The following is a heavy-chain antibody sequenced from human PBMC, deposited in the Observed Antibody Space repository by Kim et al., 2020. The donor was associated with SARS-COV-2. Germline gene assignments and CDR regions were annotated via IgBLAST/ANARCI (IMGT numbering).Heavy chain of an antibody. CDR1: GYSFTSYW. CDR3: ARHEGSGNCGGDCSGGFDP. CDR2: IYPGDSDT. V-gene: IGHV5-51*01. Sequence: GESLKISCKGSGYSFTSYWIGWVRQMPGKGLEWMGIIYPGDSDTRYSPSFQGQVTISADKSISTAYLQWSSLKASDTAMYYCARHEGSGNCGGDCSGGFDPWGQGTLVTVSS. J-gene: IGHJ5*02. D-gene: IGHD2-21*01.